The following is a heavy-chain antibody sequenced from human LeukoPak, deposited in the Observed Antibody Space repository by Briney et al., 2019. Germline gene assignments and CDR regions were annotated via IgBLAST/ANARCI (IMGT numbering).Heavy chain of an antibody. D-gene: IGHD3-10*01. CDR1: GFTFSSYA. Sequence: GRSLRLSCAASGFTFSSYAMHWVRQAPGKGLEWVATISGDGSVKHYADSVKGRFTISRDNSKNTLYLQLNSLKLEDTAVYYCAKDLPASSRGVITYIMDVWGKGTTVSVSS. CDR2: ISGDGSVK. CDR3: AKDLPASSRGVITYIMDV. J-gene: IGHJ6*04. V-gene: IGHV3-30*18.